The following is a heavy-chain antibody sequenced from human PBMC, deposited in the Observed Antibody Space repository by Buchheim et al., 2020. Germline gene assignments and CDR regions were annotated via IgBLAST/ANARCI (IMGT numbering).Heavy chain of an antibody. CDR1: GFTFSSYA. J-gene: IGHJ4*02. Sequence: EVQLLESGGGLVQPGGSLRLSCAASGFTFSSYAMSWVRQAPGKGLEWVSTLGNSGNTYYADSVKGRFTVSRDSSKNTLYLQMNSLRAEDTALYYCAKRGTYPTHYFDYWGQGTL. V-gene: IGHV3-23*01. CDR3: AKRGTYPTHYFDY. CDR2: LGNSGNT. D-gene: IGHD1-26*01.